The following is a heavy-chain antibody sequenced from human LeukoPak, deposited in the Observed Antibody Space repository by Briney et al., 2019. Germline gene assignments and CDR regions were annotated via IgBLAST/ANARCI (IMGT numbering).Heavy chain of an antibody. D-gene: IGHD2-2*01. V-gene: IGHV4-34*01. J-gene: IGHJ5*02. CDR3: AQGGSANWFDP. CDR2: INHSGST. CDR1: GGSFSGYY. Sequence: RSSETLSLTCAVYGGSFSGYYWSWIRQPPGKGLEWLGEINHSGSTNYNPSLKSRVTISVDTSKNQFSLKLSSVTAADTAVYYCAQGGSANWFDPWGQGTLVTVSS.